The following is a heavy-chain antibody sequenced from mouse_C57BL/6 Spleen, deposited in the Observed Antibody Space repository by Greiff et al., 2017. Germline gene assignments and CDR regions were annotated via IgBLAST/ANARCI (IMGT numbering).Heavy chain of an antibody. CDR1: GYSITSGYD. CDR2: ISYSGST. J-gene: IGHJ2*01. Sequence: EVMLVESGPGMVKPSQSLSLTCTVTGYSITSGYDWHWLRHFPGNKLEWMGYISYSGSTNYNPSLKSRISITHDTSKNHFFLKLNSVTTEDTATYYCARDLDGYYPYWGQGTTLTVSS. V-gene: IGHV3-1*01. D-gene: IGHD2-3*01. CDR3: ARDLDGYYPY.